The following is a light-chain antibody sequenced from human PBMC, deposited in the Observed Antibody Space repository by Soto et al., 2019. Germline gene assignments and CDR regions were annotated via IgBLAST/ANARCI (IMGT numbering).Light chain of an antibody. J-gene: IGKJ4*01. CDR3: QQTNKFPLT. CDR2: STS. V-gene: IGKV1-12*01. CDR1: QYVSNW. Sequence: DIQMTQSPSSVSASVGDRVTITCRASQYVSNWLAWYQQKPGEAPKPLIYSTSKLRIEVPSRFSGSGSGTDFTLTISSLQPEDSATYYCQQTNKFPLTFGGGTKVEIK.